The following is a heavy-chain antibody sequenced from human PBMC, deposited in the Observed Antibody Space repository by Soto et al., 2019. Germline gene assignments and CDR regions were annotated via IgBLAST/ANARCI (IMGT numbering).Heavy chain of an antibody. CDR3: AGRSIPGAAAADSEP. J-gene: IGHJ5*02. CDR1: GGSISSGGYY. V-gene: IGHV4-31*03. Sequence: SETLSLTCTVSGGSISSGGYYWSWIRQHPGKGLEWIGYIYYSGSTYYNPSLKSRVTISVDTSKNQFSLKLSSVTAADTAVYYCAGRSIPGAAAADSEPWGQGTLVTVSS. D-gene: IGHD6-13*01. CDR2: IYYSGST.